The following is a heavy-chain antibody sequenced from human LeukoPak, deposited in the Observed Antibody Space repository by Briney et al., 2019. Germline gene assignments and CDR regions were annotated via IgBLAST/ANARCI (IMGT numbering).Heavy chain of an antibody. CDR3: ARVTYYYDSSDDWFDP. CDR1: GGSISSYY. CDR2: IYYSGST. Sequence: SETLSLTCTVSGGSISSYYWSWIRQPPGKGLEWIGYIYYSGSTYYNPSLKSRVTISVDTSKNQFSLKLSSVTAADTAVYYCARVTYYYDSSDDWFDPWGQGTLVTVSS. J-gene: IGHJ5*02. D-gene: IGHD3-22*01. V-gene: IGHV4-59*08.